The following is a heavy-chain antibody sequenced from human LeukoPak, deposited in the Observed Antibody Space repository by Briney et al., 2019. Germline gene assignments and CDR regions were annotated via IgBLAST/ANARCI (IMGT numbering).Heavy chain of an antibody. J-gene: IGHJ4*02. CDR3: ARAGTMIKYYFDY. CDR1: GGSISSSSYY. D-gene: IGHD3-22*01. V-gene: IGHV4-61*05. Sequence: SETLSLTCTVSGGSISSSSYYWGWIRQPPGKGLEWIGYIYYSGSTNYNPSLKSRVTISVDKSKNQFSLKLSSVTAADTAVYYCARAGTMIKYYFDYWGQGTLVTVSS. CDR2: IYYSGST.